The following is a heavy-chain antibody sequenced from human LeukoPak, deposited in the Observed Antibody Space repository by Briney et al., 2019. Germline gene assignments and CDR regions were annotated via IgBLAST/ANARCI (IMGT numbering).Heavy chain of an antibody. CDR2: ISSSGGST. J-gene: IGHJ6*04. Sequence: HAGGSLRLSCSASGFTFSSYAMHWVRQAPGKGLEYVSAISSSGGSTYYADSVKGRFTISRDNSKNTLYLQMSSLRAEDTAVYYCVTESPRRLVPGYYYYGMDVWGKGTTVTVSS. D-gene: IGHD6-19*01. CDR3: VTESPRRLVPGYYYYGMDV. V-gene: IGHV3-64D*06. CDR1: GFTFSSYA.